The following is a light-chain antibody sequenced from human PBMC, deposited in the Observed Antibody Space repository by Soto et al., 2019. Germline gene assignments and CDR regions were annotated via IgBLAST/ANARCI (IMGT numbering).Light chain of an antibody. Sequence: QSALTQPASVSGSPGQSIAISCTGSSSDIGIYKYVSWYQQHPGKVPKLIIYEVTNRPSGVSNRFSGSKSGNTASLTISGLQAEDEADYYCAAWDDSLYGVVFGGGTQLTVL. CDR1: SSDIGIYKY. CDR3: AAWDDSLYGVV. V-gene: IGLV2-14*01. CDR2: EVT. J-gene: IGLJ2*01.